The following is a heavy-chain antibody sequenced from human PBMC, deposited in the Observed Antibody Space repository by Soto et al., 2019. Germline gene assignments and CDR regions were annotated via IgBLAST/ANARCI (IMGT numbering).Heavy chain of an antibody. CDR3: AKDRGIAVAGLYYYYGMDV. CDR2: ISYDGSNK. Sequence: GGSLRLSCAASGFTFSSYGMHWVRQAPGKGLEWVAVISYDGSNKYYADSVKGRFTISRDNSKNTLYLQMNSLRAEDTAVYYCAKDRGIAVAGLYYYYGMDVWGQGTTVTVSS. D-gene: IGHD6-19*01. CDR1: GFTFSSYG. J-gene: IGHJ6*02. V-gene: IGHV3-30*18.